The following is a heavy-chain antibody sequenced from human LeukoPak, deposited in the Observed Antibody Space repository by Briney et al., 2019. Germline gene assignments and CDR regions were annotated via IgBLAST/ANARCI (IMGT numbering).Heavy chain of an antibody. CDR1: GGSISSYY. Sequence: PSQTLSLTCTVSGGSISSYYWSWIRQPPGKGLEWIGYIYYSGSTNYNPSLKSRVTISVDTSKNQFSLKLSSVTAADTAVYYCARTDSSEGLDYYMGVWGKGTTVTVSS. J-gene: IGHJ6*03. CDR3: ARTDSSEGLDYYMGV. CDR2: IYYSGST. D-gene: IGHD3-22*01. V-gene: IGHV4-59*01.